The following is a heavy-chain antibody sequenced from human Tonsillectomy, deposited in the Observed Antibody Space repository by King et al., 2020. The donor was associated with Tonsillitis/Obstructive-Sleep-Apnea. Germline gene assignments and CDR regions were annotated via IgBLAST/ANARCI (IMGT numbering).Heavy chain of an antibody. V-gene: IGHV3-21*01. CDR2: ISSSSRYI. CDR1: GFTFSSYS. D-gene: IGHD6-19*01. Sequence: VQLVVSGGGLVKPGGSLRLSCAASGFTFSSYSMNWVRQAPGKGLEWVSSISSSSRYIYYADSVKGRFTISRDNAKNSLYLQMYSLRAEDTAVYYCAGRIAVAGTGYAFDIWGQGTMVTVSS. CDR3: AGRIAVAGTGYAFDI. J-gene: IGHJ3*02.